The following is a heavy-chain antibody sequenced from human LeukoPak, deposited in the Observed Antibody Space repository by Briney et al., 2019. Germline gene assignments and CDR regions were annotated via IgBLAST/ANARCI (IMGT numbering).Heavy chain of an antibody. CDR2: INNSGST. Sequence: ASETLSLTCAVYGGSFSGYYWSWIRQPPGKGMEWVGEINNSGSTNYNPSLKSRVTISVEKSKKQFSLKLRSVNAAETAVYYGARGRGSGYGKNFDYWGQGTLVTVSS. CDR3: ARGRGSGYGKNFDY. CDR1: GGSFSGYY. D-gene: IGHD5-12*01. J-gene: IGHJ4*02. V-gene: IGHV4-34*01.